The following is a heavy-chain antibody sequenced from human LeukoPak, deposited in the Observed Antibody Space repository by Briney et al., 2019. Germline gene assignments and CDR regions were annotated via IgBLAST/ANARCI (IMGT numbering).Heavy chain of an antibody. CDR1: GFTFSSYG. V-gene: IGHV3-30*02. CDR2: IRYDGSNK. Sequence: GGSLRLSCAASGFTFSSYGMHWVRQAPGKGLEWVAFIRYDGSNKYYADSVKGRFTISRDNSKNTLYLQMNSLRAEDTAVYYCAKLRRNFDWSEYWGQGTLVTVSS. D-gene: IGHD3-9*01. J-gene: IGHJ4*02. CDR3: AKLRRNFDWSEY.